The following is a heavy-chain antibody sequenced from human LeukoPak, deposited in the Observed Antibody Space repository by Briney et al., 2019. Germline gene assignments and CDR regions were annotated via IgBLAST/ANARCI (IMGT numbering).Heavy chain of an antibody. CDR1: GFMFEHYA. CDR3: AKDGGSTLPYYFDW. D-gene: IGHD3-10*01. V-gene: IGHV3-23*01. CDR2: ITGIGGGT. J-gene: IGHJ4*02. Sequence: GGSLRLSCAGSGFMFEHYAMNWVRQAPGRGLEWVSVITGIGGGTYYAESVEGRFTVSRDNSKNTVYLQMNSLRADDTAVYYCAKDGGSTLPYYFDWWGQGTPVTVAS.